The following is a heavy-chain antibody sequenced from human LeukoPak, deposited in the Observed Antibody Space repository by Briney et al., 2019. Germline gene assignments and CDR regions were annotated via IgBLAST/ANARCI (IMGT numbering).Heavy chain of an antibody. J-gene: IGHJ4*02. CDR2: ISSGINTI. V-gene: IGHV3-48*02. CDR3: TRGKLGSGWYVDY. Sequence: GGSLRLSCAGSGFTFSTYDMNWVRQAPGKGLEWVSYISSGINTIYYADSVKGRFTISRDNAKNSLYLQMNGLRDEDTAVYYCTRGKLGSGWYVDYWGQGTLVTVSS. D-gene: IGHD6-19*01. CDR1: GFTFSTYD.